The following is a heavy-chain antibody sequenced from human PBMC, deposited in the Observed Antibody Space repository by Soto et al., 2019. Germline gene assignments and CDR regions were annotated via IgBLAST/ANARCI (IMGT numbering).Heavy chain of an antibody. D-gene: IGHD6-19*01. CDR1: GGTFSSYA. V-gene: IGHV1-69*01. CDR3: ARVSGGIAVAGVDY. CDR2: IIPIFGTG. Sequence: QVQLVQSGAEVKKPGSSVKVSCKASGGTFSSYAISWVRQAPGQGLEWMGGIIPIFGTGNYAQKFQGRVTSTADGSTSTAYVELSSLRSEDTAVYYCARVSGGIAVAGVDYWGQGSLVTVSS. J-gene: IGHJ4*02.